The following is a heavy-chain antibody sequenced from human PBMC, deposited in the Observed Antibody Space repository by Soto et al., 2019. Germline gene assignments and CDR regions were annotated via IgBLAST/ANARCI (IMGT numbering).Heavy chain of an antibody. J-gene: IGHJ6*02. Sequence: GGSLMLSCRASGIRSSRYSMNSVRQTPGKGLELVSAISGSXNSTYYADSVKGRFTISRDNSKNTLSLQMSSLRADDTAVYYCAPMGVWGQGTTVTVSS. CDR2: ISGSXNST. V-gene: IGHV3-23*01. CDR1: GIRSSRYS. CDR3: APMGV.